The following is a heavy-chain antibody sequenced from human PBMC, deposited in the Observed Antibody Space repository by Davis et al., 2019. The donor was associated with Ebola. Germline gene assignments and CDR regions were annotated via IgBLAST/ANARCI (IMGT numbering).Heavy chain of an antibody. D-gene: IGHD6-13*01. CDR3: ARAASSSWPYYYYYMDV. CDR1: GGTFSSYA. Sequence: SVKVSCKASGGTFSSYAISWVRQAPGQGLEWMGGIIPIFGTANYAQKFQGRVTITADESTSTAYMKLSSLRSEDTAVYYCARAASSSWPYYYYYMDVWGKGTTVTVSS. J-gene: IGHJ6*03. V-gene: IGHV1-69*13. CDR2: IIPIFGTA.